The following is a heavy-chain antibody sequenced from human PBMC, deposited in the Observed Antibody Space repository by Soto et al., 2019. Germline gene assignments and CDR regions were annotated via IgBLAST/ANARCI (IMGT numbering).Heavy chain of an antibody. Sequence: QVQLQESGPGLVKPSETLSLTCTVSGGSVSDLYWTWIRQPPGKGLEWIGFIYDSGSTIYNPSLKSRVTISIDTSQNQFSLKLSSMTAADTAVYYCARHVPPLRSWSHYFELWGPGTLVTVSS. CDR1: GGSVSDLY. CDR2: IYDSGST. V-gene: IGHV4-59*08. J-gene: IGHJ4*02. CDR3: ARHVPPLRSWSHYFEL. D-gene: IGHD3-10*01.